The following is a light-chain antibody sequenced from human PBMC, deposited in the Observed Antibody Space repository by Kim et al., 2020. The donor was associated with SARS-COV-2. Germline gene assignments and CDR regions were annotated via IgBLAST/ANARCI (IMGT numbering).Light chain of an antibody. V-gene: IGLV3-19*01. J-gene: IGLJ3*02. CDR3: TSRDNSGSNWV. CDR1: TLRTHY. Sequence: SSELTQDPAVSVALGQTVRMTCQGNTLRTHYATWYQQKSGQAPVLVIYGKNNRPSGIPDRFSGSSSGNTAYLTITGAQAGDEADYYCTSRDNSGSNWVFG. CDR2: GKN.